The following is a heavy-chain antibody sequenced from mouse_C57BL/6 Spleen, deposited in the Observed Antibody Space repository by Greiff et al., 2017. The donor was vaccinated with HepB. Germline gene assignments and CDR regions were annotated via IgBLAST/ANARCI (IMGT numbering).Heavy chain of an antibody. CDR1: GFSLTSYG. CDR2: IWSGGST. D-gene: IGHD2-3*01. V-gene: IGHV2-2*01. CDR3: ARLYDGYYYAMDY. Sequence: VMLVESGPGLVQPSQSLSITCTVSGFSLTSYGVHWVRQSPGKGLEWLGVIWSGGSTDYNAAFISRLSISKDNSKSQVFFKMNSLQADDTAIYYCARLYDGYYYAMDYWGQGTSVTVSS. J-gene: IGHJ4*01.